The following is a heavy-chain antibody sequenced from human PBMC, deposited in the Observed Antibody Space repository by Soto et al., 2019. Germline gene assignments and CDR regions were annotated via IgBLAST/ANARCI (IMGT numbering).Heavy chain of an antibody. CDR2: IYYSGKT. V-gene: IGHV4-39*01. CDR1: SSYS. CDR3: ARHGSY. Sequence: SSYSMNWIRQSPGKGLEWIGTIYYSGKTYYHPALKSRVTISVDTSNNRFSLKLSSVTAADTAVYYCARHGSYWGQGTLVTVSS. J-gene: IGHJ4*02.